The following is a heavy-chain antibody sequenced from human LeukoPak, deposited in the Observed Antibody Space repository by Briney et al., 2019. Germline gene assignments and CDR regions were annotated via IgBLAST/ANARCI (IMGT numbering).Heavy chain of an antibody. V-gene: IGHV3-23*01. J-gene: IGHJ4*02. Sequence: GGSLRLSCAASGFTFTSYAMSWVRQAPGKGLEWVSAISGSGGSTYYSDSVKGRFTISRDNSKNTLYLQMNSLRAEDTAVYYCAKCRGSYYALDYWGQGTLVIVSS. CDR1: GFTFTSYA. CDR2: ISGSGGST. D-gene: IGHD1-26*01. CDR3: AKCRGSYYALDY.